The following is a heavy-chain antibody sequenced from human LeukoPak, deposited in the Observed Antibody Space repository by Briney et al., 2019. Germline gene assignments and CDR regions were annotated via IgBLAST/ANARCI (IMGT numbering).Heavy chain of an antibody. CDR1: GGSISSSPYY. CDR3: ARHYLSDGILSTFDP. Sequence: SETLSLTCTVSGGSISSSPYYWGWIRQPPGTGLEWIETIYYRGSTYSNPSLNSRVTISLDTSKNQFSLRLRSVTAADTALYYCARHYLSDGILSTFDPWGQGTLVTVSS. J-gene: IGHJ5*02. V-gene: IGHV4-39*01. CDR2: IYYRGST. D-gene: IGHD2-2*01.